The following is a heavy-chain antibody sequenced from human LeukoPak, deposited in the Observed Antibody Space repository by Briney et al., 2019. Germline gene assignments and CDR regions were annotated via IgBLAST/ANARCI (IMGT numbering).Heavy chain of an antibody. D-gene: IGHD4-17*01. J-gene: IGHJ4*02. CDR3: ARDPLNDYRDYGGDY. Sequence: PSETLSLTCTVSGGSISTYWWTWIRQPPGKGLEWIGFVYYTGSANYNPSLRSRVTISVDTSKNQFSLKLTSVTAADTAVYYCARDPLNDYRDYGGDYWGQGALVTVSS. CDR2: VYYTGSA. CDR1: GGSISTYW. V-gene: IGHV4-59*01.